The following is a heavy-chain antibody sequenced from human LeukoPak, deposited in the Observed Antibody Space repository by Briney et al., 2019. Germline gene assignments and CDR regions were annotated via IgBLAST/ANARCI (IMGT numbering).Heavy chain of an antibody. CDR1: GLTFSGSA. Sequence: GGSLRLSCAASGLTFSGSAMHWVRQASGKGLERGGRIRTKDNNYATTYAASVKGRFTISRDDSKNPAYLQMNSLKTDDTAVYYCSSKDWSGSGPYSDYWGQGTLVTVSS. J-gene: IGHJ4*02. CDR2: IRTKDNNYAT. CDR3: SSKDWSGSGPYSDY. V-gene: IGHV3-73*01. D-gene: IGHD3-3*01.